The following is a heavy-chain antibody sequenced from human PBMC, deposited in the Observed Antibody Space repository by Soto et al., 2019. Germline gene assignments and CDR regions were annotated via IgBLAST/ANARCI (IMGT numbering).Heavy chain of an antibody. CDR2: IKSDGSST. V-gene: IGHV3-74*01. Sequence: EVQLVESGGGLVQPGGSLRLSCAASGFLFNTYWMFWVRQAPRKGLLWVSRIKSDGSSTNYADSEKGRFTISRDNAKNTLYLQMTSLRAEDTAVYYCAIGGGDYNYLDYWGQGILVTVSS. J-gene: IGHJ4*02. CDR1: GFLFNTYW. CDR3: AIGGGDYNYLDY. D-gene: IGHD3-9*01.